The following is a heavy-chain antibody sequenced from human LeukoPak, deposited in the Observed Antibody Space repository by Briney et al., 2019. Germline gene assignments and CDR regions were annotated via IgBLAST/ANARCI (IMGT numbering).Heavy chain of an antibody. CDR2: IKQDGSEK. Sequence: PGGSLRLSCAASGFTFSTYWMSWVRQAPGEGLEGVANIKQDGSEKYYVDSVKGRFTISRDNAKSSLYLQMNSLRAEDTAVYYCAELGITMIGGVWGKGTTVTISS. CDR1: GFTFSTYW. CDR3: AELGITMIGGV. D-gene: IGHD3-10*02. V-gene: IGHV3-7*01. J-gene: IGHJ6*04.